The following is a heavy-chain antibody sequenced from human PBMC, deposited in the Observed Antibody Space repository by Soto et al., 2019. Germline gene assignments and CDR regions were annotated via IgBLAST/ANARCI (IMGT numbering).Heavy chain of an antibody. CDR3: AREVGRGSGSYYLDY. CDR2: INGDGTDP. J-gene: IGHJ4*02. Sequence: GSLRLSCTSSAFTFSMYWMHWVRQAPGKGLLWVSRINGDGTDPTYADSVKGRFTTCRDNAKNTVYLQMNGLRAEETAVYYCAREVGRGSGSYYLDYWGQETLVTVSS. V-gene: IGHV3-74*03. D-gene: IGHD3-16*01. CDR1: AFTFSMYW.